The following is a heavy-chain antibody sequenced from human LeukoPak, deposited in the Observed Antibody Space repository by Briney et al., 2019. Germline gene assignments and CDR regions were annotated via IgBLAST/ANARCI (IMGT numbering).Heavy chain of an antibody. CDR1: GFTFSSYW. J-gene: IGHJ6*03. CDR2: IKQDGSEK. V-gene: IGHV3-7*01. D-gene: IGHD2/OR15-2a*01. CDR3: AREAWATFYYYMDV. Sequence: GGSLRLSCAASGFTFSSYWMSWVGKAPGKGLEWVANIKQDGSEKYYVDSVKGRFTISRDNAKNSLYLQMNSLRAEDTAVYYCAREAWATFYYYMDVWGKGTTVTVSS.